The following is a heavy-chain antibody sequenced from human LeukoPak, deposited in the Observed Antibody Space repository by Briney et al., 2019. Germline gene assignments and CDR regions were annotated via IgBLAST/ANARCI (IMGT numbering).Heavy chain of an antibody. Sequence: GASVKVSCKASGYTFTSYGISWVRQAPGQGLEWMGWMNPNSGNTGYAQKFQGRVTMTRNTSISTAYMELSSLRSEDTAVYYCARRVCDCSSTSCYPCHFDYWGQGTLVTVSS. J-gene: IGHJ4*02. V-gene: IGHV1-8*02. D-gene: IGHD2-2*01. CDR1: GYTFTSYG. CDR3: ARRVCDCSSTSCYPCHFDY. CDR2: MNPNSGNT.